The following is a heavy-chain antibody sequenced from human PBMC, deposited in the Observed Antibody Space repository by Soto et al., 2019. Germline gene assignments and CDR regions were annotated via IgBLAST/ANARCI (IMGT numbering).Heavy chain of an antibody. CDR2: VYSSGTT. CDR3: ARDIGSYAYGEGY. V-gene: IGHV4-4*07. D-gene: IGHD3-10*01. CDR1: GGSINSYW. J-gene: IGHJ4*02. Sequence: PSETLSLTCSVSGGSINSYWWSWIRQPAGKGLEWIGRVYSSGTTDYNPSLNSRATLSVETSKNQFSLKLSSVTAADTAVYYCARDIGSYAYGEGYWGQGIQVNVSS.